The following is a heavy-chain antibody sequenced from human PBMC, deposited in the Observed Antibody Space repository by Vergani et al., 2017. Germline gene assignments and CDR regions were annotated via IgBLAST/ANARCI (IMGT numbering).Heavy chain of an antibody. Sequence: QVQLQESGPGLVKPSETLSLTCTVSGGSISSYYWSWIRQPPGKGLEWIGYIYYSGSTNYNPSLKIRVTISVDTSKNQFSLKLSSVTAADTAVYYCAGSDYGDYEGYWGQGTLVTVSS. V-gene: IGHV4-59*01. D-gene: IGHD4-17*01. J-gene: IGHJ4*02. CDR1: GGSISSYY. CDR3: AGSDYGDYEGY. CDR2: IYYSGST.